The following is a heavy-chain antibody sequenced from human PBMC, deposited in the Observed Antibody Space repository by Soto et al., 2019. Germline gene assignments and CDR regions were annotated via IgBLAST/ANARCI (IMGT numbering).Heavy chain of an antibody. D-gene: IGHD3-10*01. CDR1: GFTFSSYA. J-gene: IGHJ6*02. CDR3: ATGRGVNFYYGMDV. Sequence: VQLVESGGGVVQPGRSLRLSCAASGFTFSSYAMHWVRQAPGKGLEWVSAISGSGGSTYYADSVKGRFTISRDNSKNTLYLQMNSLRAEDTAVYYCATGRGVNFYYGMDVWGQGTTVTVSS. V-gene: IGHV3-23*04. CDR2: ISGSGGST.